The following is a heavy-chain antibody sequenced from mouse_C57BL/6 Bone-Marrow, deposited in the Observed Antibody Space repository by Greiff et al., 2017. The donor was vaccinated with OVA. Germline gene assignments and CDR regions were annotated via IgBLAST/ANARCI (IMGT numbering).Heavy chain of an antibody. D-gene: IGHD1-1*01. CDR2: IYPRSGNT. V-gene: IGHV1-81*01. CDR3: ARGTPYYGSSLWFAY. Sequence: QVQLQQSGAELARPGASVKLSCKASGYTFTSYGISWVKQRTGQGLEWIGEIYPRSGNTYYNEKFKGKATLTADKSSSTAYMELRSLTSEDSAVYFCARGTPYYGSSLWFAYWGQGTLVTVSA. CDR1: GYTFTSYG. J-gene: IGHJ3*01.